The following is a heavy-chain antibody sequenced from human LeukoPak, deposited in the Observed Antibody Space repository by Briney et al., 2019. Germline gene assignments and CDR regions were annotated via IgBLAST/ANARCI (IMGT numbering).Heavy chain of an antibody. D-gene: IGHD3-10*01. CDR2: ISGSGGTVGST. CDR3: ARDERYSGSGSRIEY. Sequence: PGGSLRLSCAASGFTFSSYAMSWVRQAPGKGLEWVSAISGSGGTVGSTNYADSVKGRFTISRDNAKNSLYLQMNSLRAEDTAVYYCARDERYSGSGSRIEYWGQGTLVTVSS. CDR1: GFTFSSYA. V-gene: IGHV3-23*01. J-gene: IGHJ4*02.